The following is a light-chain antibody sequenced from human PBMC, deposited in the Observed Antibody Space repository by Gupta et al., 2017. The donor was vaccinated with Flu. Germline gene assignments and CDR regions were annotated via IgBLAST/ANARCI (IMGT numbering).Light chain of an antibody. Sequence: VTISCTGSSGDVGAEKYAYWYQQHPGEAPKLLIYEDSKRPSGVPDRFSGSKSGNTASLTITGLQAEDEADYYCNSYDSSINVGVFGGGTKLTVL. CDR1: SGDVGAEKY. CDR3: NSYDSSINVGV. CDR2: EDS. V-gene: IGLV2-8*01. J-gene: IGLJ3*02.